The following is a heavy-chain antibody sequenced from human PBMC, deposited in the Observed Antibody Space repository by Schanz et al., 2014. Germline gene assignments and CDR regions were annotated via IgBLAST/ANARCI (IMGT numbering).Heavy chain of an antibody. D-gene: IGHD3-10*01. J-gene: IGHJ4*02. Sequence: EVQLVESGGGLVQPGGSLRLSCAASGFTVSINYMSWVRQAPGKGLEWVSLISGRGDSTHYADSVKGRFTISRDNSRKTLSLQMNSLRAEDSAVYYCTRGSGSRSYGWYYDSWGQGTLVTVSS. CDR1: GFTVSINY. V-gene: IGHV3-66*01. CDR3: TRGSGSRSYGWYYDS. CDR2: ISGRGDST.